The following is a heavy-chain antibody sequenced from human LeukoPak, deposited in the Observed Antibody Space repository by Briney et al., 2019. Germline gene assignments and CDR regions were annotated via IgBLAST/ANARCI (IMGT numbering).Heavy chain of an antibody. CDR3: AKEGCSGGSCSEYFQH. CDR1: GFTFSSYS. Sequence: GGSLRLSCAASGFTFSSYSMHWVRQAPGKALEWVTVISYDGSNKYYADYVKGRFTISRDTSKNTLDLQMNSLRAEDTAVYYCAKEGCSGGSCSEYFQHWGQGTLVTVSS. J-gene: IGHJ1*01. D-gene: IGHD2-15*01. V-gene: IGHV3-30*04. CDR2: ISYDGSNK.